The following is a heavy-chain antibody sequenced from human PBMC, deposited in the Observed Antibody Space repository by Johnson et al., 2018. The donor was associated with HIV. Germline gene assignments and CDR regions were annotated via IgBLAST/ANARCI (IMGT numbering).Heavy chain of an antibody. V-gene: IGHV3-30*19. Sequence: QVQLLESGGGVVQPGRSLRLSCAASGFTFSSYGMHWVRQAPAKGLQWVAVISYDGSNKYYADSVKGRFTISRDNSKNTLYLQMNSLRAEDTAVYYCARIQYNFWSDPDAVDIWGQGTIVIVSS. D-gene: IGHD3-3*01. CDR3: ARIQYNFWSDPDAVDI. CDR1: GFTFSSYG. J-gene: IGHJ3*02. CDR2: ISYDGSNK.